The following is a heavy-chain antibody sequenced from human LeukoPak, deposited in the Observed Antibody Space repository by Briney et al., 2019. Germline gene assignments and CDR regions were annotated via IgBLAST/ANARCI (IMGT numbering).Heavy chain of an antibody. D-gene: IGHD6-19*01. J-gene: IGHJ4*02. CDR1: AFTFNSYR. CDR3: ARVNEAVAGTDY. Sequence: GGSLRLSCAASAFTFNSYRMNWVLQAPGKGLEWGSSISSISSYIYYEDSVKDRFTISRDNAKNSLYLQMNSLRAEDTAVYYCARVNEAVAGTDYWGQGTLVNVYS. V-gene: IGHV3-21*01. CDR2: ISSISSYI.